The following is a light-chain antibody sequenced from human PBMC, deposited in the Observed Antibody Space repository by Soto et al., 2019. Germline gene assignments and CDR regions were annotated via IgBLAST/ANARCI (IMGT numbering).Light chain of an antibody. Sequence: QPVLTHPPSVSGSPGQSITLSCTGTSSDVGYYNLVSWYQHHPGKAPKLMIYEGTKRPSGVSNRFSGSKSGNTASLTLSGLQAEDEADYYCCSYARNSTYVFGTGTKVTVL. J-gene: IGLJ1*01. CDR3: CSYARNSTYV. CDR1: SSDVGYYNL. CDR2: EGT. V-gene: IGLV2-23*01.